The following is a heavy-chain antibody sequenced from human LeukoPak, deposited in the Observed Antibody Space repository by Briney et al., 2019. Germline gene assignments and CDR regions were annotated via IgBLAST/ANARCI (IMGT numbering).Heavy chain of an antibody. V-gene: IGHV3-23*01. CDR2: ICGSGGST. J-gene: IGHJ6*02. D-gene: IGHD3-22*01. CDR3: AKDEPDYYDSSGYRHYYNGMDV. CDR1: GFTFSGYA. Sequence: GGSLRLSCAASGFTFSGYAMSWVRQAPGKGLEWVSAICGSGGSTYYADSVKGRFPISRDNSKNTLYLQMNSLRAEDTAVYYCAKDEPDYYDSSGYRHYYNGMDVWGQGTTVTVSS.